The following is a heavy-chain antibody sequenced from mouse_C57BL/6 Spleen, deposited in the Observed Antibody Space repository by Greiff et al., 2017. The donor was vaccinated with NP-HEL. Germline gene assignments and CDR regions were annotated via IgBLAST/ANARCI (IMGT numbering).Heavy chain of an antibody. CDR1: GYTFTGYW. J-gene: IGHJ2*01. V-gene: IGHV1-9*01. Sequence: VQLQQSGAELMKPGASVKLSCKASGYTFTGYWIEWVKQRPGHGLEWIGEILPGGGSTNYNEKFKGKATLTADKSSNTAYMQLSSLTTEDSAIYYCARRKYITTVEDDYWGQGTTLTVSS. CDR3: ARRKYITTVEDDY. D-gene: IGHD1-1*01. CDR2: ILPGGGST.